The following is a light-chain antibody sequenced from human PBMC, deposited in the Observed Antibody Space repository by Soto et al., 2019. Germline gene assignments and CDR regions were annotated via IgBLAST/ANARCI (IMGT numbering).Light chain of an antibody. V-gene: IGKV1-39*01. J-gene: IGKJ5*01. Sequence: DIQMTQSPPSLSASVGDRVTITCRASQQFTTYLTWYQQKDGKAPKLLISNGSTLQTGVPSRFSGTGSGTDFTLTINSLQPEDFATYYCQQSYRTPPTF. CDR1: QQFTTY. CDR3: QQSYRTPPT. CDR2: NGS.